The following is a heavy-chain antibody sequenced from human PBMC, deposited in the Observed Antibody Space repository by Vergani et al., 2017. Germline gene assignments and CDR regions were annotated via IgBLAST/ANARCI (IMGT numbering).Heavy chain of an antibody. CDR2: IYYSGST. D-gene: IGHD3-3*02. J-gene: IGHJ6*02. V-gene: IGHV4-59*12. Sequence: QVQLQESGPGLVKPSETLSLTCTVSGGSISSYYWSWIRQPPGKGLEWIGYIYYSGSTNYNPSLKSRVTISVDTSKNQFSLKLSSVTAADTAVYYCARDTRGHFDYYYYGMDVWGQGTTVTVSS. CDR1: GGSISSYY. CDR3: ARDTRGHFDYYYYGMDV.